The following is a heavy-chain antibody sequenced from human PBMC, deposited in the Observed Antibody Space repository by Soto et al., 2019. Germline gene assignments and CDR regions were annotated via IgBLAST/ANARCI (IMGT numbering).Heavy chain of an antibody. Sequence: SGPTLVNPTQTLTLTCTFSGFSLSTSGMCETWIRQSPGKALEWLARIDWDDDKYYSTSLKTRVTISKDTSKNQVVLTVTNMDPVDTATYYCARLVATTGDYFDYWGQGTLVTVSS. D-gene: IGHD5-12*01. J-gene: IGHJ4*02. CDR1: GFSLSTSGMC. CDR2: IDWDDDK. CDR3: ARLVATTGDYFDY. V-gene: IGHV2-70*11.